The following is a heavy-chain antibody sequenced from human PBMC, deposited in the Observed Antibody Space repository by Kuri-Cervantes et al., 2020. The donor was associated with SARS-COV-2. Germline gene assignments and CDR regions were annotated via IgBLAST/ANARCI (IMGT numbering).Heavy chain of an antibody. V-gene: IGHV3-30-3*01. Sequence: LSLTCAASGFTFSSYAMHWVRQAPGKGLEWVAVISYDGSNKHYADSVKGRFTISRDNSKNTLYLQMNSLRAEDTAVYYCAREGHGSGSYYYYYMDVWGKGTTVTVSS. D-gene: IGHD3-10*01. CDR3: AREGHGSGSYYYYYMDV. J-gene: IGHJ6*03. CDR2: ISYDGSNK. CDR1: GFTFSSYA.